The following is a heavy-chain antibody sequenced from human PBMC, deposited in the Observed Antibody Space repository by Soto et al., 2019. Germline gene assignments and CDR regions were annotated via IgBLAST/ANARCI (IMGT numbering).Heavy chain of an antibody. J-gene: IGHJ6*01. D-gene: IGHD3-16*01. CDR3: VMVDNYVTPTPQDV. CDR2: ISPYTGNT. V-gene: IGHV1-18*01. CDR1: GYIFVNYV. Sequence: QVQLVQSGDEVKKPGASVKVYCKASGYIFVNYVIAGVRQAPGQGLEWMGWISPYTGNTHSATKVQGRLTMTTDTSTRTAYIALGSLTSDDPAVYYCVMVDNYVTPTPQDVWGQGTTVTLSS.